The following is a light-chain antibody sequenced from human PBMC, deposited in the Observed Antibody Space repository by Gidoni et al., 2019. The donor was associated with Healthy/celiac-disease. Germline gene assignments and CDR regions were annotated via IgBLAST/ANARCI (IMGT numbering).Light chain of an antibody. CDR2: DAS. Sequence: DIQMTQSPSTLSASVGDRVTITCRASQSISSWLAWYQQKPVKAPKLLIYDASSLESGVPSRFSGSGSGTEFTLTISSLQPDDFATYYCQQYNSYSVFTFGPGTKVDIK. CDR1: QSISSW. J-gene: IGKJ3*01. V-gene: IGKV1-5*01. CDR3: QQYNSYSVFT.